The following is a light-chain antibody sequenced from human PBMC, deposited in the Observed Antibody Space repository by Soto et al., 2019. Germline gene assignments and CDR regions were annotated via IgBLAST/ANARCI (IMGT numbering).Light chain of an antibody. CDR2: RDG. CDR1: SSNIGSHY. V-gene: IGLV1-47*01. Sequence: QSVLTQPPSASGTPGQSLTISCAGSSSNIGSHYVYWYQHLPGTAPKLLIFRDGQRPSGVPDRFFGSKSGTSASLAISGLGSEGEAHYSCAVWDASLPGWLFGGGTKVTVL. CDR3: AVWDASLPGWL. J-gene: IGLJ3*02.